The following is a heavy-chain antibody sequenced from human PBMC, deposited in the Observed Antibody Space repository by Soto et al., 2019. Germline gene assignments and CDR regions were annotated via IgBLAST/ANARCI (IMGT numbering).Heavy chain of an antibody. CDR2: IYYSGST. J-gene: IGHJ3*02. D-gene: IGHD4-17*01. V-gene: IGHV4-39*01. Sequence: SETLSLTCTVSGGSISSSSYYWGWIRQPPGKGLEWIGSIYYSGSTYYNPSLKSRVTISVDTSKNQFSLKLSSVTAADTAVYYCARLRDYVGDFDIWGQGTMVTVSS. CDR1: GGSISSSSYY. CDR3: ARLRDYVGDFDI.